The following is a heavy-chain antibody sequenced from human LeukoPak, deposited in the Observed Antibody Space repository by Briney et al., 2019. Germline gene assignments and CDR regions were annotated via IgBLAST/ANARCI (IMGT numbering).Heavy chain of an antibody. CDR2: IYHSGST. Sequence: SETLSLTCTVSGYSISSGYYWGWIRQPPGKGLEWIGNIYHSGSTYYNPSLKSRVTISVDTSKNQFSLKLSSVTAADTAVYYCARGRGGGSYRDNLGAWLDPWGQGTLVTVSS. CDR1: GYSISSGYY. D-gene: IGHD3-16*02. CDR3: ARGRGGGSYRDNLGAWLDP. V-gene: IGHV4-38-2*02. J-gene: IGHJ5*02.